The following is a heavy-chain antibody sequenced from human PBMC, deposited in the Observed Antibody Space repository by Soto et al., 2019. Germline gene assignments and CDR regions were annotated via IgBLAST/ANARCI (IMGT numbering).Heavy chain of an antibody. V-gene: IGHV4-59*08. J-gene: IGHJ5*02. CDR2: IYNSGST. Sequence: PSETLSPTCTVSGGSISSYYWSWIRQPPGKGLEWIGYIYNSGSTNYNPSLKSRATISVDTSKNQFSLTLTSVTAADTAVYYCARFHKYSEANWFDPWGQGTLVTVSS. D-gene: IGHD2-15*01. CDR1: GGSISSYY. CDR3: ARFHKYSEANWFDP.